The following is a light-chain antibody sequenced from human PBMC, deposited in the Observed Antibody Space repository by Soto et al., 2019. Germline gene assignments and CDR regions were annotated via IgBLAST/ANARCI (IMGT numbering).Light chain of an antibody. V-gene: IGKV3-20*01. J-gene: IGKJ2*01. CDR3: QQYGRSPPFT. Sequence: EIVLTQSPGTLSLSPGERATLSCRASQTVSSRYLAWYQQKPGQAPRLLMYGASNRATGIPDRFSGSGSGTDFTLTISRLEPEAFAVYFCQQYGRSPPFTFGQGPKVDIK. CDR2: GAS. CDR1: QTVSSRY.